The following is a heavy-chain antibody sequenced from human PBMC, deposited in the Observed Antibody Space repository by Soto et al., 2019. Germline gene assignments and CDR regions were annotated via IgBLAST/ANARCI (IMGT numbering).Heavy chain of an antibody. CDR2: ISYSGGT. CDR3: ARVARITGTIDY. J-gene: IGHJ4*02. CDR1: GGSISSGDYY. D-gene: IGHD1-7*01. Sequence: QVQLQESGPGLVKPSQTLSLTCTVSGGSISSGDYYWSWIRQPPGKGLEGIGYISYSGGTYYNPSLKSRVTISVDTSKNQFSLKLSSVTAADTAVYYCARVARITGTIDYWGQGTLVTVSS. V-gene: IGHV4-30-4*01.